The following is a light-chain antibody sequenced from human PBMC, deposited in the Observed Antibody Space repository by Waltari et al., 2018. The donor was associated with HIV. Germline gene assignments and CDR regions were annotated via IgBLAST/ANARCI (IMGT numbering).Light chain of an antibody. CDR2: DVS. V-gene: IGLV2-11*01. CDR3: CSYAGSYTYV. Sequence: QSALTQPRSVSGSPGQSVTISCTGTSSDGGGYNYVSWYQQHPGKAPTLMIYDVSQRPSGVPDRFSGSKSGNTASLTISGLQAEDEADYYCCSYAGSYTYVFGTGTKVTVL. J-gene: IGLJ1*01. CDR1: SSDGGGYNY.